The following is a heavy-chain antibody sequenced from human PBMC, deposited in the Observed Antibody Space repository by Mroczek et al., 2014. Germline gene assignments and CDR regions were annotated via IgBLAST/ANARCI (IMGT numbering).Heavy chain of an antibody. V-gene: IGHV4-34*01. D-gene: IGHD6-13*01. CDR3: AHQQPGRADV. Sequence: QVQLQQWGAGLLKPSETLSLTCAVYGGSFSGYYWSWIRQPPGKGLEWIGEINHSGSTNYNPSLKSRVTISVDTSKNQFSLKLSSVTAADTAVYYAAHQQPGRADVWGKGTTVTVSS. J-gene: IGHJ6*04. CDR1: GGSFSGYY. CDR2: INHSGST.